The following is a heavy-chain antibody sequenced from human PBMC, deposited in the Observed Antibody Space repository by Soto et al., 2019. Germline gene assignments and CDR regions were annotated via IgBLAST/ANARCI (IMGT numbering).Heavy chain of an antibody. CDR1: GYTFTSYD. J-gene: IGHJ6*02. Sequence: ASVKVSCKASGYTFTSYDINWVRQATGKGLEWMGWMNPNSGNTGYAQKFQGRVTMTRNTSISTAYMELNSLRSEDTAVYYCLRFLGWSNYYYYYGIDVWGQGTPVTVSS. D-gene: IGHD3-3*01. V-gene: IGHV1-8*01. CDR2: MNPNSGNT. CDR3: LRFLGWSNYYYYYGIDV.